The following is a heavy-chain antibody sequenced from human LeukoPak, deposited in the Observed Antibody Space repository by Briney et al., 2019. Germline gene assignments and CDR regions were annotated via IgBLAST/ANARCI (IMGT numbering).Heavy chain of an antibody. D-gene: IGHD2-21*01. CDR3: ARDYPFGGDFDY. Sequence: GGSLRLSCAASGFTFSSYSMNWVRQAPGKWLEWIAYISTSSSTIYADSVKGRFTISRDNAKKSLYLQMNSLRDEDTAVYYCARDYPFGGDFDYWGQGTLVTVSS. CDR2: ISTSSSTI. V-gene: IGHV3-48*02. CDR1: GFTFSSYS. J-gene: IGHJ4*02.